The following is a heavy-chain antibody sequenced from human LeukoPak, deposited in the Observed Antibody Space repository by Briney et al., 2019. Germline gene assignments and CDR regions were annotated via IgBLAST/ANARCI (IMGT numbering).Heavy chain of an antibody. J-gene: IGHJ5*02. Sequence: SETLSLTCAVYGGSFSGYYWSWIRQPPGKGLEWIGEINHSGSTNYNPSLKSRVSISVDTSKNQFSLRLSSVTAADTAVYYCARSTPAHTALVYRSWGQGTLVTVSS. D-gene: IGHD5-18*01. CDR2: INHSGST. CDR1: GGSFSGYY. V-gene: IGHV4-34*01. CDR3: ARSTPAHTALVYRS.